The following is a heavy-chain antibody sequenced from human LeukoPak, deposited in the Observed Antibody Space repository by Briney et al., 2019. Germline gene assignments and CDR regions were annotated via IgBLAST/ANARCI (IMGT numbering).Heavy chain of an antibody. Sequence: SHTLSLTCAISGDSVSSNSVAWHWVRRSPSRGLEWLGRTYYRSTWYYDYAVSVKSRITISPDTSKNQFSLQLNSVTPEDTAVYYCARGATAYFDHWGQGTLVTVSS. CDR2: TYYRSTWYY. CDR3: ARGATAYFDH. D-gene: IGHD5-12*01. CDR1: GDSVSSNSVA. V-gene: IGHV6-1*01. J-gene: IGHJ4*02.